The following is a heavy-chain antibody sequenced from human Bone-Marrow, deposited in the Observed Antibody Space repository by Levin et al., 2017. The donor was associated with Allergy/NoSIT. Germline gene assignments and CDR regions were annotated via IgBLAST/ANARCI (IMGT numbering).Heavy chain of an antibody. D-gene: IGHD2/OR15-2a*01. J-gene: IGHJ4*02. CDR2: ISGNGIST. CDR1: GFTFSNHP. Sequence: GGSLRLSCAVSGFTFSNHPMNWVRQAPGRGLEWVSTISGNGISTAYADSVRGRFTISRDNSKNTLYLQMTSLRAEDTAIFYCAKLAYCKGPSCSGSDYWGQGTLVTVSS. CDR3: AKLAYCKGPSCSGSDY. V-gene: IGHV3-23*01.